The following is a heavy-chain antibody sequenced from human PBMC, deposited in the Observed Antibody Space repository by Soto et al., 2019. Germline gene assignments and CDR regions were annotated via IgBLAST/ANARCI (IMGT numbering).Heavy chain of an antibody. J-gene: IGHJ2*01. CDR3: ARDGRSIAVITNYWYFDL. D-gene: IGHD3-22*01. Sequence: ASVKVSCKASGYTFTSYYMHWVRQAPGQGLEWMGIINPSGGSTSYAQKFQGRVTMTRDTSTSTVYMELSSLRSEDTAVYYCARDGRSIAVITNYWYFDLWGRGTLVTVSS. V-gene: IGHV1-46*01. CDR1: GYTFTSYY. CDR2: INPSGGST.